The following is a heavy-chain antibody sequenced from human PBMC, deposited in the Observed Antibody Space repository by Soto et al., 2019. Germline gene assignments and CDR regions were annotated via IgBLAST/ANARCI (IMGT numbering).Heavy chain of an antibody. D-gene: IGHD3-10*01. CDR1: GGTFSSYA. CDR3: ARDSTPRKGVLCFGEILYYYYGMDD. V-gene: IGHV1-69*01. CDR2: IIPIFGTA. Sequence: QVQLVQSGAEVKKPGSSVKVSCKASGGTFSSYAISWVRQAPGQGLEWMGGIIPIFGTANYAQKFQGRVTITADESTSTAYMELSSLRSEDTAVYYCARDSTPRKGVLCFGEILYYYYGMDDWGQGTTVTVSS. J-gene: IGHJ6*02.